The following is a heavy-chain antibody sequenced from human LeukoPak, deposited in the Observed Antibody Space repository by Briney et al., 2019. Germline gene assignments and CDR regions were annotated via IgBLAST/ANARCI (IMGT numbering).Heavy chain of an antibody. CDR3: ARVGCSSTSCRYYYYYMDV. CDR1: GGSISSYY. CDR2: IYYSGST. D-gene: IGHD2-2*01. V-gene: IGHV4-59*01. Sequence: PSETLSLTCTVSGGSISSYYWNWIRQPPGKGLEWIGNIYYSGSTNYNPPLKSRVTILVDTSKNQLSLKLSSVTAADTAVYYCARVGCSSTSCRYYYYYMDVWGKGTTVTVSS. J-gene: IGHJ6*03.